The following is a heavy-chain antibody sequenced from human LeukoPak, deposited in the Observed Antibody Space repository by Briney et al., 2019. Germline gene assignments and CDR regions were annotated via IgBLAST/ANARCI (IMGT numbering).Heavy chain of an antibody. CDR3: ARGVRGYYDSSGYYYDY. Sequence: SVKVSCKASGGTFGSYAISWVRQAPGQGLEWMGGITPIFGTGNYAQKFQGRVTITADKSTSTAYMELSSLRSEDTAVYYCARGVRGYYDSSGYYYDYWGQGTLVTVSS. CDR2: ITPIFGTG. J-gene: IGHJ4*02. CDR1: GGTFGSYA. V-gene: IGHV1-69*06. D-gene: IGHD3-22*01.